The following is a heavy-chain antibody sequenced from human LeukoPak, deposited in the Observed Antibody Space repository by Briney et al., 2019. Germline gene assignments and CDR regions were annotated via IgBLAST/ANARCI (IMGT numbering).Heavy chain of an antibody. J-gene: IGHJ4*02. D-gene: IGHD5-24*01. CDR1: GFTFSSSA. V-gene: IGHV3-23*01. CDR3: AKSGYNRFDY. Sequence: GGSLRLSCAVSGFTFSSSAMSWVRQAPGKGLEWVSSISGSGSGGSTYYADSVKGRFTISRDNSKNTLYLQMNSLRAEDTAVYYCAKSGYNRFDYWGQGTLVTVSS. CDR2: ISGSGSGGST.